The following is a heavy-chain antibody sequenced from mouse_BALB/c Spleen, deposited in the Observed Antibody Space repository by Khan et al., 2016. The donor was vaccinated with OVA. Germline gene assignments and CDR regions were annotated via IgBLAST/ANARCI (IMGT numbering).Heavy chain of an antibody. D-gene: IGHD2-10*01. CDR3: ARPPYFTYTLNY. J-gene: IGHJ4*01. V-gene: IGHV9-3-1*01. CDR1: GYTFTSYG. CDR2: INTYTGEA. Sequence: QIQLVQSGPELKKPGETVKISCKASGYTFTSYGMNWVKQSPGKALRWMGWINTYTGEATYTDDFKGRFAFSLETSASTAYLQITNLKNEDTATDFCARPPYFTYTLNYWGQGTSVTGSS.